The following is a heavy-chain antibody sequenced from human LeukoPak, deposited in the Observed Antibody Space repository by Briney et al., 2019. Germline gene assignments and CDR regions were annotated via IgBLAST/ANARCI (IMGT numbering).Heavy chain of an antibody. D-gene: IGHD2-8*02. Sequence: GGSLRLSCEASGFTFSTFAMIWVRQPPGKGLEWVSSIFPSGGKIHYADSVRGRFTISRDNSKSTLSLRMNSLRAEDTAIYYCATYRQVLLPFESWGQGTLVTVSS. V-gene: IGHV3-23*01. J-gene: IGHJ4*02. CDR3: ATYRQVLLPFES. CDR2: IFPSGGKI. CDR1: GFTFSTFA.